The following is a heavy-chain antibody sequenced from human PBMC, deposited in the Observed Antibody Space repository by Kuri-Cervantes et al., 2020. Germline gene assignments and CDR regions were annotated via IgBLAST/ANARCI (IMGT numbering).Heavy chain of an antibody. J-gene: IGHJ4*02. V-gene: IGHV4-34*01. CDR3: ARVGADSSGYFLGAVDY. Sequence: GSLRLSCAVYGGSFSGYYWSWIRQPPGKGLEWIGEINHRGSTNYNPSLKSRVTISVDTSKNQFSLKMTSVTAADTAVFYCARVGADSSGYFLGAVDYWGQGTLVTVSS. CDR1: GGSFSGYY. CDR2: INHRGST. D-gene: IGHD3-22*01.